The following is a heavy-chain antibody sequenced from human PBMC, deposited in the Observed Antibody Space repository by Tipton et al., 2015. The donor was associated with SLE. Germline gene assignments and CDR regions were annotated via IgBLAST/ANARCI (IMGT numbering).Heavy chain of an antibody. Sequence: QLVQSGAEVKKPGESLKISYKGFGYSFSSRWIAWVRQMPGKGLEWMGIIYPGDSDTRYSPSFQGQVTISVDKSISTAYLQWSSLTASDGAMYYCVRHSGTFCTSASCFGPIDYWGQGTLVTVSS. D-gene: IGHD2-2*01. CDR3: VRHSGTFCTSASCFGPIDY. V-gene: IGHV5-51*01. CDR1: GYSFSSRW. CDR2: IYPGDSDT. J-gene: IGHJ4*02.